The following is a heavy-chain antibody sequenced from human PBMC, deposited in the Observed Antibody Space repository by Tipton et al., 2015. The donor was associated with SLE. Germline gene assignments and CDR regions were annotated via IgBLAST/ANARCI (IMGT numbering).Heavy chain of an antibody. Sequence: TLSLTCTVSGGSISSYYWSWIRQPPGKGLEWIGYIYYSGSTNYNPSLKSRVTISVDTSKNQFSRKLSSVTAADTAVYYCARDPGNDQDYWYFDLWGRGTLVTVSS. CDR1: GGSISSYY. J-gene: IGHJ2*01. D-gene: IGHD3-10*01. CDR3: ARDPGNDQDYWYFDL. V-gene: IGHV4-59*12. CDR2: IYYSGST.